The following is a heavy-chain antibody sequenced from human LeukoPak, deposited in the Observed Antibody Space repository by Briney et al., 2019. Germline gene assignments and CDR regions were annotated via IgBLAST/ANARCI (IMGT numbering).Heavy chain of an antibody. V-gene: IGHV7-4-1*02. J-gene: IGHJ5*02. Sequence: ASVKVSCKASGYTFTSYAMNWVRQAPGQGLEWMGWINTNTGNPTYAQGFTGRFVFSLDTSVSTAYLQISSLKAEDTAVYYCARAGGFSGYDHQDPNSNNWFDPWGQGTLVTVSS. D-gene: IGHD5-12*01. CDR3: ARAGGFSGYDHQDPNSNNWFDP. CDR1: GYTFTSYA. CDR2: INTNTGNP.